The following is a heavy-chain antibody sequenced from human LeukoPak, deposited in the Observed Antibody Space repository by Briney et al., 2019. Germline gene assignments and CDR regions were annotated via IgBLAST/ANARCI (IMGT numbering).Heavy chain of an antibody. CDR3: ARGDYYDRRKYAFDI. Sequence: GGSLRLSCAASGFTLSSYWMSWVRQAPGEGLEWGAHIKQDGSEKYYVDSVKGRFTISRDNAKNPLHQQRISVRAEDTAVYYCARGDYYDRRKYAFDIWGQGTMVTVSS. J-gene: IGHJ3*02. CDR2: IKQDGSEK. D-gene: IGHD3-22*01. CDR1: GFTLSSYW. V-gene: IGHV3-7*01.